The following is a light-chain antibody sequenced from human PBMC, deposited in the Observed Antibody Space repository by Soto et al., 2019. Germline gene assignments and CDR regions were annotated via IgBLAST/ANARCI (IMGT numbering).Light chain of an antibody. CDR2: EGS. V-gene: IGLV2-23*01. CDR1: SSDVGSYNL. CDR3: CSYAGSSTYVV. J-gene: IGLJ2*01. Sequence: ALTQPASVSGSPGQSITISCPGTSSDVGSYNLVSWYQQHPGKAPKLMIYEGSKRPSGVSNRFSGSKSGNTASLTISGLQAEDEADYYCCSYAGSSTYVVFGGGTKLTVL.